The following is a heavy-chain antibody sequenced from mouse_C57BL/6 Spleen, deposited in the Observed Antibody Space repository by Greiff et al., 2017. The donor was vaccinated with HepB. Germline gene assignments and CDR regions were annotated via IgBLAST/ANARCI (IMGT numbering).Heavy chain of an antibody. J-gene: IGHJ3*01. CDR2: INPNNGGT. Sequence: EVKLQQSGPELVKPGASVKIPCKASGYTFTDYNMDWVKQSHGKSLEWIGDINPNNGGTIYNQKFKGKATLTVDKSSSTAYMELRSLTSEDTAVYYCARPYYYGSSPAWFAYWGQGTLVTVSA. D-gene: IGHD1-1*01. CDR3: ARPYYYGSSPAWFAY. V-gene: IGHV1-18*01. CDR1: GYTFTDYN.